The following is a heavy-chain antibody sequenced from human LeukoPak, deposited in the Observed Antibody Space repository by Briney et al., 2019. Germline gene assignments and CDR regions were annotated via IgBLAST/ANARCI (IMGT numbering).Heavy chain of an antibody. CDR3: ARGAYYDSYEEYFDY. V-gene: IGHV3-48*03. J-gene: IGHJ4*02. Sequence: GGSLRLSCAASGFTLSSYEMNWVRQAPGKGLEWVSYISSSGSTIYYADSVKGRFTISRDNAKNSLYLQMNSLRAEDTAVYYCARGAYYDSYEEYFDYWGQGTLVTVSS. CDR1: GFTLSSYE. D-gene: IGHD3-22*01. CDR2: ISSSGSTI.